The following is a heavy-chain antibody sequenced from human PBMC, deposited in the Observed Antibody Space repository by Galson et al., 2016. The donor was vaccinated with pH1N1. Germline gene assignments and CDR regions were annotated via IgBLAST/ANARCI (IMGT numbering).Heavy chain of an antibody. CDR3: AKDHCSHGDTNCFYFDL. CDR1: GFTFDAFA. Sequence: SLRLSCAASGFTFDAFATHWVRQVPGKGLEWVSVITWNSHVMDYADSVKGRFTISRDNARNSLYLQMNNLRPEDTAFYYCAKDHCSHGDTNCFYFDLWGRGTLVTVSS. D-gene: IGHD4-17*01. J-gene: IGHJ2*01. CDR2: ITWNSHVM. V-gene: IGHV3-9*01.